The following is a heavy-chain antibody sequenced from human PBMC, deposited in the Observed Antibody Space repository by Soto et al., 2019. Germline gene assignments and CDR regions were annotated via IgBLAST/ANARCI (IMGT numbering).Heavy chain of an antibody. Sequence: PSETLSLTCSVSGDSMFTSYWSWILQPPGKGLQYIGDVYPSGDTNYNTSLNSRVTISADTSKKQFSLRLRSVTAADTAVYYCARGWIAAPNLYYFGYWGRGILVTVSS. J-gene: IGHJ4*01. CDR3: ARGWIAAPNLYYFGY. V-gene: IGHV4-4*08. CDR1: GDSMFTSY. D-gene: IGHD6-13*01. CDR2: VYPSGDT.